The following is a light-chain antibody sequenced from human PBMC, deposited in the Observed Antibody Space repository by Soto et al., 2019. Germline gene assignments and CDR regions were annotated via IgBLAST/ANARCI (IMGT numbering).Light chain of an antibody. CDR3: SSYTSSSTVV. J-gene: IGLJ2*01. Sequence: QSALTQPASVSGSPGQSITISCTGTSSDVGGYNYVSWYQQHPGTAPKLMIYDVSNRPSGVSNRFSGSKSGNTASLTISGLQAEDEAYYYCSSYTSSSTVVFGGGTKVTFL. V-gene: IGLV2-14*01. CDR1: SSDVGGYNY. CDR2: DVS.